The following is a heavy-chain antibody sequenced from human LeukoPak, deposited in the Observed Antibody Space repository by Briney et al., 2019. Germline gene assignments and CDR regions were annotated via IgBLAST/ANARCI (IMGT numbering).Heavy chain of an antibody. CDR2: IYYSGST. D-gene: IGHD3-22*01. J-gene: IGHJ4*02. CDR1: GYSISSGYY. CDR3: ASFKEDYYDSSGRGY. Sequence: SETLSLTCTVSGYSISSGYYWGWIRQPPGKGLEWIGSIYYSGSTYYNPSLKSRVTISVDTSKNQFSLKLSSVTAADTAVYYCASFKEDYYDSSGRGYWGQGTLVTVSS. V-gene: IGHV4-38-2*02.